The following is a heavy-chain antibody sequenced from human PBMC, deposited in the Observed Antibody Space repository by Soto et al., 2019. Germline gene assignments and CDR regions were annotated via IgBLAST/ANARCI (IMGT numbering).Heavy chain of an antibody. V-gene: IGHV3-30*14. J-gene: IGHJ6*02. Sequence: PGGSLRLSCAASGFTFRSYAIHWVRQAPGKGLEWVAVISRDGSNKYYVDSVKGRFTISRDNSKNTLYLQMNSLRAEDTAVYYCARDRLARQPDYYYYGMDVWGQGTTVTVSS. D-gene: IGHD2-2*01. CDR3: ARDRLARQPDYYYYGMDV. CDR2: ISRDGSNK. CDR1: GFTFRSYA.